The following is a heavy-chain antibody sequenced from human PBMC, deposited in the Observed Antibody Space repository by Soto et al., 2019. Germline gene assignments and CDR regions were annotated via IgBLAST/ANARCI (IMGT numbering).Heavy chain of an antibody. Sequence: QVKLVQSGAEVKKPGASVKVSCKASGYTFTSYDINWVRQATGQGLEWMGWMNPNSVNTGSAQRFQGRVTMTTNTSIRTAYIELNSLRSEDTAFYYWPRELTSRVVEYWGQGTLVTVSS. CDR2: MNPNSVNT. CDR3: PRELTSRVVEY. J-gene: IGHJ4*02. V-gene: IGHV1-8*01. D-gene: IGHD2-15*01. CDR1: GYTFTSYD.